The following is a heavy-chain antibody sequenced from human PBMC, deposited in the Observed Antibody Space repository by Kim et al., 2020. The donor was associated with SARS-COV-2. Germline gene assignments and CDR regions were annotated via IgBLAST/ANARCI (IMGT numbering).Heavy chain of an antibody. Sequence: YAQKFQGRVTMTEDTSTDTAYMELSSLRSEDTAVYYCATADLRLRSAFDIWGQGTMVTVSS. D-gene: IGHD4-17*01. J-gene: IGHJ3*02. V-gene: IGHV1-24*01. CDR3: ATADLRLRSAFDI.